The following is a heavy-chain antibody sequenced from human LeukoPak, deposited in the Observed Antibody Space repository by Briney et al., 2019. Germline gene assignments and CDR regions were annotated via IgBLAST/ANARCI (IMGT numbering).Heavy chain of an antibody. J-gene: IGHJ6*03. D-gene: IGHD3-10*01. CDR1: GFTFSSYS. CDR2: ISSSSSYI. V-gene: IGHV3-21*01. Sequence: GGSLRPSCAASGFTFSSYSMNWVRQAPGKGLEWVSSISSSSSYIYYADSVKGRFTISRDNAKNSLYLQMNSLRAEDTAVYYCARAPGPASMDVWGKGTTVTVSS. CDR3: ARAPGPASMDV.